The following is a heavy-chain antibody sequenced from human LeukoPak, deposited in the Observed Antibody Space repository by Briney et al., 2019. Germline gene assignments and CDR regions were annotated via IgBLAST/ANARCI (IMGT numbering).Heavy chain of an antibody. Sequence: PGGSLRLSCVASGFTFTPYRMSWVRQAPGKGLEWVANIDQDGSDKYYVDSVKGRFTISRDNAKNSLYLQMSSLRVEDTAVYYCAGGRHGDMGDWSFDLWGRGTLVTVSS. CDR1: GFTFTPYR. J-gene: IGHJ2*01. CDR3: AGGRHGDMGDWSFDL. CDR2: IDQDGSDK. V-gene: IGHV3-7*01.